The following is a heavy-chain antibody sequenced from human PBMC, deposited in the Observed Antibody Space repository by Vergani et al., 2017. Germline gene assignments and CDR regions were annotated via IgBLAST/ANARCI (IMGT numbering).Heavy chain of an antibody. Sequence: QLQLQESGPGLVRPSETLSLTCSVSGASISSGPFFWRWIRQPAGKGLEWIGLISNSGSAKYNSSLRSRVTISVDTANNQFSLKLRSLTVADTAVYYCVREDVRYYDSYGDSAGFFDSWGQGTLVTVSS. CDR2: ISNSGSA. J-gene: IGHJ5*01. D-gene: IGHD3-22*01. CDR3: VREDVRYYDSYGDSAGFFDS. V-gene: IGHV4-61*02. CDR1: GASISSGPFF.